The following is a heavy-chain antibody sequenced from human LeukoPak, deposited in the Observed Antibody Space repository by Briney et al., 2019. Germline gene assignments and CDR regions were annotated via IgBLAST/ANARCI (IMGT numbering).Heavy chain of an antibody. CDR1: GGTFSSYA. V-gene: IGHV1-69*01. Sequence: SAKVSCKASGGTFSSYAISWVPEGPGQGRGWVGGIIPIFGAANYAQKFQGRVTITADESTSTAYMELSSLRSEDTAVYYCTTEAAYYYDSSGYSKRPYYFDYWGQGTLVTVSS. CDR3: TTEAAYYYDSSGYSKRPYYFDY. J-gene: IGHJ4*02. D-gene: IGHD3-22*01. CDR2: IIPIFGAA.